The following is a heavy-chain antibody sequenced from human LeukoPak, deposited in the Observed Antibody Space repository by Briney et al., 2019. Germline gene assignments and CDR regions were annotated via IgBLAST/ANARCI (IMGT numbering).Heavy chain of an antibody. CDR1: GFTFSSYA. Sequence: GGSLSLSCAASGFTFSSYAMSWVRQAPGKGLEWVSATSGSGGSTYYADSVKGRFTISRDNSKNTRYLQMNSLRAEDTAVFYCAKVRGYSGYDWFDYWGQGTLVTVSS. J-gene: IGHJ4*02. CDR2: TSGSGGST. CDR3: AKVRGYSGYDWFDY. V-gene: IGHV3-23*01. D-gene: IGHD5-12*01.